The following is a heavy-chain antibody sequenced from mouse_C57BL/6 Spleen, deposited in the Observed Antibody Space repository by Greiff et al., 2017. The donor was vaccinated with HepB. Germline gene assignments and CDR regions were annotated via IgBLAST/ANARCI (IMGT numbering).Heavy chain of an antibody. CDR2: ISSGSSTI. J-gene: IGHJ4*01. Sequence: EVQLVESGGGLVKPGGSLKLSCAASGFTFSDYGMHWVRQAPEKGLEWVAYISSGSSTIYYADTVKGRFTISRDNAKNTLFLQMTSLRSEDTAMYYCARRDYGSSYYYAMDYWGQGTSVTVSS. V-gene: IGHV5-17*01. CDR1: GFTFSDYG. CDR3: ARRDYGSSYYYAMDY. D-gene: IGHD1-1*01.